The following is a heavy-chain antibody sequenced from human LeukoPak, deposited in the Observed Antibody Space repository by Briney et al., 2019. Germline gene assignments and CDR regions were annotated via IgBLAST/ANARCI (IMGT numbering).Heavy chain of an antibody. CDR2: INPNSGGT. CDR1: GYTFTGYY. J-gene: IGHJ4*02. CDR3: ARDFIPSGDHF. V-gene: IGHV1-2*06. Sequence: ASGKVSCKASGYTFTGYYINWVRQAPGQGLEWMGRINPNSGGTNYAQKFQGRVTMTRDTSISTAYMELRRLKSDDTALYYCARDFIPSGDHFWGQGTLVTVSS. D-gene: IGHD7-27*01.